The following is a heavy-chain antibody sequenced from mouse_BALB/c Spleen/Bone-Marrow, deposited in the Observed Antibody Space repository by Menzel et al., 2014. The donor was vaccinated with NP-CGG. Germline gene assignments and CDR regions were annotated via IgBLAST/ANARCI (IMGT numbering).Heavy chain of an antibody. J-gene: IGHJ1*01. D-gene: IGHD1-1*02. CDR2: SFPWDGKT. Sequence: QAGTGLGEARGPGKIFLRAFWYVFCNSLVNWVEKKAGPGVWGVWRSFPWDGKTNYNGKFKGKATLTADTSSSTAYMQISSLTSVDSAVYFCARRRTFITSVVDYFDVWGAGTTVTVSS. V-gene: IGHV1-80*01. CDR3: ARRRTFITSVVDYFDV. CDR1: WYVFCNSL.